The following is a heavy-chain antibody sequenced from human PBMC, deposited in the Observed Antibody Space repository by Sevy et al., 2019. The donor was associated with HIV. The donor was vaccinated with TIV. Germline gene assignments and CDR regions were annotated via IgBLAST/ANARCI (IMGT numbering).Heavy chain of an antibody. J-gene: IGHJ4*02. D-gene: IGHD3-10*01. V-gene: IGHV3-15*01. Sequence: GGSLRLSCAASGFTFSNAGMSWVRQAPGKGLEWVGRIKGKTYGWTTDYAAPVKGRFTISRDDSKNTIYLQMNSLKTEETALSSCTPRPGGVVRGASDYWGQGTLVTVSS. CDR1: GFTFSNAG. CDR2: IKGKTYGWTT. CDR3: TPRPGGVVRGASDY.